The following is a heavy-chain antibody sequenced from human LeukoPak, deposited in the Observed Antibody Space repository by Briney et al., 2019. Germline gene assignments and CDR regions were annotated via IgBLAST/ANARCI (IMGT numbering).Heavy chain of an antibody. D-gene: IGHD6-19*01. V-gene: IGHV3-49*03. CDR2: IRSKVYGGAP. CDR3: ARGSGRYVMVDW. CDR1: GFTFGDFT. Sequence: GGSLRLFCSASGFTFGDFTMSWFRQSPGQGLEWVGFIRSKVYGGAPEHVASVAARFTISRDDSTSIAYLQMNSVQAEDTAVYYCARGSGRYVMVDWWGQGTLVTVSS. J-gene: IGHJ4*02.